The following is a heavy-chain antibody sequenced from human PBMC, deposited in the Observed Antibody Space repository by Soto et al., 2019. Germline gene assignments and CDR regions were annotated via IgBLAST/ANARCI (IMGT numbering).Heavy chain of an antibody. V-gene: IGHV3-30-3*01. CDR1: GFTFSSYA. CDR3: ARGTIAAAGSQDY. CDR2: ISYDGSNK. J-gene: IGHJ4*02. D-gene: IGHD6-13*01. Sequence: GGSLRLSCAASGFTFSSYAMHWVRQAPGKGLEWVAVISYDGSNKYYADSVRGRFTISRDNSKNTLYLQMNSLRAEDTAVYYCARGTIAAAGSQDYWGQGTLVTVSS.